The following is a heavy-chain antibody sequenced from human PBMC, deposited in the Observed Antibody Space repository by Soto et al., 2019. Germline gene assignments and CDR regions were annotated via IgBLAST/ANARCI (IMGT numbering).Heavy chain of an antibody. CDR3: ASGRIFGVVNDYSYYGMDV. CDR2: IIPIFGTA. J-gene: IGHJ6*02. V-gene: IGHV1-69*13. D-gene: IGHD3-3*01. Sequence: GASVKVSCKASEGTFSSYAISWGRQAPGQGLEWMGGIIPIFGTANYAQKFQGRVTITADESTSTAYMELSSLRSGDTAVYYCASGRIFGVVNDYSYYGMDVWGQGPTVTVSS. CDR1: EGTFSSYA.